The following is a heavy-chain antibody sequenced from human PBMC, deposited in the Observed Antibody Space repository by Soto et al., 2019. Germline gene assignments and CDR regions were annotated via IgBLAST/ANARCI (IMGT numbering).Heavy chain of an antibody. Sequence: EVQLVESGGGLVKPRESLRLSCAASDLSFSNAYRNWVRHAPGKGLEWVGRIKSKTDGGTIEYAAPVKGRFIISRDDSSNTVYLQMNSLKTEDTAVYYCTTRGALGYWGQGTLVTVSS. CDR1: DLSFSNAY. V-gene: IGHV3-15*07. CDR3: TTRGALGY. J-gene: IGHJ4*02. D-gene: IGHD2-15*01. CDR2: IKSKTDGGTI.